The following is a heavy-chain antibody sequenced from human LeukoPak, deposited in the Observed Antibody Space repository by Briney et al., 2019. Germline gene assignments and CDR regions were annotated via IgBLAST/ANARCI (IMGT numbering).Heavy chain of an antibody. J-gene: IGHJ6*03. D-gene: IGHD1-7*01. CDR1: GGSFSNYY. Sequence: SETLSLTCAVYGGSFSNYYWSWIRQPPGKGLEWIGEINDSGRINYNPSLMSRVTVSVDTSKNQFSLRLTSVPATDPAVYYCARRWNYGRNYYIDVWGNGATVSVSS. CDR2: INDSGRI. V-gene: IGHV4-34*01. CDR3: ARRWNYGRNYYIDV.